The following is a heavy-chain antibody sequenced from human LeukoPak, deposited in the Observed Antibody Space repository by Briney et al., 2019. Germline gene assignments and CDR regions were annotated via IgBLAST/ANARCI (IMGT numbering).Heavy chain of an antibody. V-gene: IGHV4-39*07. Sequence: PSETLSLTCTVSGGSISSSSYYWGWIRQPPGKGLEWIGSIYYSGSTYYNPSLKSRVTISVDTSKNQFSLKLSSVTAADTAVYYCARGHQLRPTHWGGRYYYYGMDVWGQGTTVTVSS. J-gene: IGHJ6*02. CDR1: GGSISSSSYY. D-gene: IGHD7-27*01. CDR3: ARGHQLRPTHWGGRYYYYGMDV. CDR2: IYYSGST.